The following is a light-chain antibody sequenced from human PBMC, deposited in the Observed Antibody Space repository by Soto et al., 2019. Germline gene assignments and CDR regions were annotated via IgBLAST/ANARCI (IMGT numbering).Light chain of an antibody. CDR3: QHYNSYSEA. V-gene: IGKV1-5*01. J-gene: IGKJ1*01. CDR1: QSIATR. Sequence: DIQMTQSPSTLSASVGDRVTTTCRASQSIATRLAWYQQKPGKAPKFLIYDASNLESGVPSRFSGSGSGTEFTLTISSLQPDDFATYYCQHYNSYSEAFGQGTKVDIK. CDR2: DAS.